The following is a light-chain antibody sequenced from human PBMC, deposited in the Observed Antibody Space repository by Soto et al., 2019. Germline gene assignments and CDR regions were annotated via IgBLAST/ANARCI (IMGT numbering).Light chain of an antibody. Sequence: QSALTQPRSVSGSPGQSVTISCTGTSSDVGGYSYVSWYQQHPGKAPKLMIYDVTKRPSGVPDRFSGSKSGNTASLTISGLQAEDEADYYCSSYAGSYTLVFGGGTKLTVL. CDR3: SSYAGSYTLV. CDR1: SSDVGGYSY. J-gene: IGLJ2*01. V-gene: IGLV2-11*01. CDR2: DVT.